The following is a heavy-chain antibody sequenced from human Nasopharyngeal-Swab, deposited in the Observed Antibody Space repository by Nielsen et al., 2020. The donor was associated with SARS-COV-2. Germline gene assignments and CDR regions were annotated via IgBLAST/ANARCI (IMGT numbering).Heavy chain of an antibody. D-gene: IGHD6-6*01. CDR2: INTNTGNP. J-gene: IGHJ4*02. Sequence: WVRQAPGQGLEWMGWINTNTGNPTYAQGFTGRFVFSLDTSISTAYLQISSLKAEDTAVYYCASYSSSPAVDYWGQGTLVTVSS. V-gene: IGHV7-4-1*02. CDR3: ASYSSSPAVDY.